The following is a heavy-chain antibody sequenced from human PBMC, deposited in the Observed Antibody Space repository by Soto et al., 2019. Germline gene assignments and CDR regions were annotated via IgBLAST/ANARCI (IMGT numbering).Heavy chain of an antibody. CDR1: GYTFTSYA. J-gene: IGHJ6*03. Sequence: ASVKVSCKASGYTFTSYAISWVRQAPGQRLQWMGWINAVNGNTKYAQKFQGRVTMTRNTSTSTAYMELSSLRSDDTAVYYCAKERRCGDYYYTDVWGKGTTVTVSS. V-gene: IGHV1-18*01. CDR3: AKERRCGDYYYTDV. CDR2: INAVNGNT. D-gene: IGHD4-17*01.